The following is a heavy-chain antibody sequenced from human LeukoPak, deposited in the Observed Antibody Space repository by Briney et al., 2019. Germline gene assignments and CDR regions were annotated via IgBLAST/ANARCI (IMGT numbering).Heavy chain of an antibody. D-gene: IGHD6-19*01. CDR3: ARGSLYSSGWGGRNWFDP. J-gene: IGHJ5*02. Sequence: PSETLSLTCAVYGGSFSGYYWSWIRQPPGKGLEWIGEINHSGSTNYNPSLKSRVTISVDTSKNQFSLKLSSVTAADTAVYYCARGSLYSSGWGGRNWFDPWGQGTLVTVSS. CDR1: GGSFSGYY. CDR2: INHSGST. V-gene: IGHV4-34*01.